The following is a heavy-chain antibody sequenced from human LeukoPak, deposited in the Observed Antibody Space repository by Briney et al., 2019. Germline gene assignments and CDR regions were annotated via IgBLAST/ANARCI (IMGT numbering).Heavy chain of an antibody. V-gene: IGHV3-21*04. CDR1: GFTFSRYS. D-gene: IGHD5-24*01. CDR2: ISSSSSYI. J-gene: IGHJ4*02. CDR3: AKETGRRWLQGGFDY. Sequence: GGSLRLSCAASGFTFSRYSINWVRQAPGKGLEWVSSISSSSSYIYYADSGKGRFTISRDNAKNSLYMQMNSRRAEDTAVYYCAKETGRRWLQGGFDYWGQGTLVTVSS.